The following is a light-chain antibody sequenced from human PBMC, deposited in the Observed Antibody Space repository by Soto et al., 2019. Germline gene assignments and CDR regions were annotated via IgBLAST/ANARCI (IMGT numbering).Light chain of an antibody. J-gene: IGKJ1*01. V-gene: IGKV1-5*03. Sequence: DIQMTQSPSTLSASVGDRVTTTCRASQSISNWLAWYQQRPGKAPELLIYKASRLQSGVPSRFSVSGSGTEFTLTITSLQPDDSATYYCQQYKIYPLTFGQGTKVEIK. CDR1: QSISNW. CDR2: KAS. CDR3: QQYKIYPLT.